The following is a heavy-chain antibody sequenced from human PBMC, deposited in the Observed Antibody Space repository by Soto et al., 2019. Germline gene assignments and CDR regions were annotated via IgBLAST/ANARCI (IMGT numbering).Heavy chain of an antibody. CDR3: ARVRQYCSATSCYPDP. CDR2: IHHSGTT. D-gene: IGHD2-2*01. V-gene: IGHV4-4*02. CDR1: GGSISSSNW. J-gene: IGHJ5*02. Sequence: PWETLSLTCAVSGGSISSSNWWHWVRQPPGKGLEWIGEIHHSGTTNYNPSLKSRVAISVDKSKNQFSLKVNSVTAADTAVYYCARVRQYCSATSCYPDPWGQGTLVTVSS.